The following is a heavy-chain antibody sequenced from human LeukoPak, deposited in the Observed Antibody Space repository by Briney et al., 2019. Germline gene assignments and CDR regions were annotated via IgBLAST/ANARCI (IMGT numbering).Heavy chain of an antibody. V-gene: IGHV1-2*02. Sequence: ASVKVSCKASGYTFTGYYMHWVRQAPGQGLEWMGWINPNSGGTNYAQKFQGRVTMTRDTSISTAYMELSRLRSDDTAVYYYARDTQYCSGGSCYVGEYYYYGMDVWGQGTTVTVSS. CDR3: ARDTQYCSGGSCYVGEYYYYGMDV. J-gene: IGHJ6*02. CDR1: GYTFTGYY. D-gene: IGHD2-15*01. CDR2: INPNSGGT.